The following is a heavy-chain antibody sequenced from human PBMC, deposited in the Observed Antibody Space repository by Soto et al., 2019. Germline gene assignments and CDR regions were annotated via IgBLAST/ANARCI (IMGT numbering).Heavy chain of an antibody. J-gene: IGHJ5*02. Sequence: QSGGSLRLSCGGSGFSFFSYAMSWVRQAPGKGLEWVSTISGSGGHTYYADSVKGRFVVSRDNDKNTLYLHMNSLTGEDTAIYFCAKVEMGWFAHWGQGTQVTVSS. CDR1: GFSFFSYA. V-gene: IGHV3-23*01. CDR3: AKVEMGWFAH. D-gene: IGHD2-8*01. CDR2: ISGSGGHT.